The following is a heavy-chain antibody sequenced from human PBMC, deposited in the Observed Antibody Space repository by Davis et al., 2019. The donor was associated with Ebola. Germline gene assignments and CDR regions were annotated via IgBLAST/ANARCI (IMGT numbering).Heavy chain of an antibody. CDR1: GGSFSGYY. CDR3: ARGGITMVRGVPYYYYGMDV. D-gene: IGHD3-10*01. J-gene: IGHJ6*02. V-gene: IGHV4-34*01. Sequence: PSETLSLTCAVYGGSFSGYYWSWIRQPPGKGLEWIGEINHSGSTNYNPSLKSRVTISVDTSKNQFSLKLSSVTAADPAVYYCARGGITMVRGVPYYYYGMDVWGQGTTVTVSS. CDR2: INHSGST.